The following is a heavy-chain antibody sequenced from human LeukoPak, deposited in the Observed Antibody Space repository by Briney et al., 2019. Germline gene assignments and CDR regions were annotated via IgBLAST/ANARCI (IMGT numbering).Heavy chain of an antibody. J-gene: IGHJ2*01. Sequence: GGSLRLSCAASGFTFSSYAMSWVRQAPGKGLEWVSYISSSGSTIYYADSVKGRFTISRDNAKNSLYLQMNSLRAEDTAVYYCARVPGYCSSTSCPYWYFDLWGRGTLVTVSS. D-gene: IGHD2-2*01. CDR2: ISSSGSTI. CDR3: ARVPGYCSSTSCPYWYFDL. CDR1: GFTFSSYA. V-gene: IGHV3-48*04.